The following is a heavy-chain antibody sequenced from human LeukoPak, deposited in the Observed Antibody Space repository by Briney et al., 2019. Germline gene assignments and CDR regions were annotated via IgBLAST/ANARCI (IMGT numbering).Heavy chain of an antibody. CDR1: GFTFSSNW. CDR2: INEDGSTT. D-gene: IGHD1-26*01. Sequence: GGSLRLSCSASGFTFSSNWMHWVRQAPGKGLVWVSRINEDGSTTNYADSVKGRFTISRDNAKNTLYLQMNSLRAEDTAVYYCVRDLGGRSGHWGQGTLITVSS. J-gene: IGHJ4*02. CDR3: VRDLGGRSGH. V-gene: IGHV3-74*01.